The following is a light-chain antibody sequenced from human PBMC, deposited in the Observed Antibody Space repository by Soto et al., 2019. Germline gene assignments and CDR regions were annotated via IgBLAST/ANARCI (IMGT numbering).Light chain of an antibody. CDR2: GAS. Sequence: EIVLTQSPGTLSLSPGGRATLSCRASQSVSNNYLAWYQQKPGQAPRLLIYGASNRATGIPDRFSGSGSGTDFTLTISRLEPEDFAVYYCQQYASSGPFGQGTKVDIX. J-gene: IGKJ1*01. CDR3: QQYASSGP. CDR1: QSVSNNY. V-gene: IGKV3-20*01.